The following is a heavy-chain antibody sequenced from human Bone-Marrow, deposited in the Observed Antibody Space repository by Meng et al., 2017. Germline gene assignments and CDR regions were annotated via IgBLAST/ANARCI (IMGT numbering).Heavy chain of an antibody. V-gene: IGHV1-8*01. CDR1: GYTFTTYD. CDR3: ARESVVVVAATIADYYYYGMDV. Sequence: ASVKVSCKASGYTFTTYDINWVRQATGQGLEWMGWMNPNTGNTGYAQKFQGRVTMTRNTSISTAYMELRSLRSEDTAVYYCARESVVVVAATIADYYYYGMDVWGQGTTVTVSS. J-gene: IGHJ6*02. CDR2: MNPNTGNT. D-gene: IGHD2-15*01.